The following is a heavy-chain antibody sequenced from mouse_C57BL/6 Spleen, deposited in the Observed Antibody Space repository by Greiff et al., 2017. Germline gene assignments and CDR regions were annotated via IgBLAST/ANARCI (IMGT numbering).Heavy chain of an antibody. CDR1: GFTFSSYA. CDR2: ISDGGSYT. D-gene: IGHD1-1*01. CDR3: ARDREYYGSSYLDY. V-gene: IGHV5-4*01. Sequence: EVQLVESGGGLVKPGGSLKLSCAASGFTFSSYAMSWVRQTPEKRLEWVATISDGGSYTYYPDNVKGRFTICRDNAKNNLYLQMSHLKSEDTAMYYCARDREYYGSSYLDYWGQGTTLTVSS. J-gene: IGHJ2*01.